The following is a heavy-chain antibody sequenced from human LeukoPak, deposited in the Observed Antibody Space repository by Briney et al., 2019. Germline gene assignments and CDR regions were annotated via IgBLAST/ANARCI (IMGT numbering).Heavy chain of an antibody. CDR1: GGSFSGYY. J-gene: IGHJ4*02. Sequence: PSETLSLTCAVYGGSFSGYYWSWIRQPPGKGLEWIGEINHSGSTNYNPSLKSRVTISVDKSKNQFSLKLSSVTAADTAVYYCARREYSYGPWGQGTLVTVSS. V-gene: IGHV4-34*01. D-gene: IGHD5-18*01. CDR2: INHSGST. CDR3: ARREYSYGP.